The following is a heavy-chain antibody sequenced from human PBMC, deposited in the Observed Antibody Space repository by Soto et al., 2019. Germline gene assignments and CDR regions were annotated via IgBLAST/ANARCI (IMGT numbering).Heavy chain of an antibody. CDR1: GGSISSDDYY. V-gene: IGHV4-30-4*01. D-gene: IGHD6-6*01. J-gene: IGHJ4*02. CDR2: IYYSGRT. Sequence: LSLTCTVSGGSISSDDYYWSWIRQPPGKGLEWIGYIYYSGRTDYNPSLKSRIIISIDTSKNQFSLNLNSVSAADTAVYYCARDRSNSPDYFDYWGQGTLVTVSS. CDR3: ARDRSNSPDYFDY.